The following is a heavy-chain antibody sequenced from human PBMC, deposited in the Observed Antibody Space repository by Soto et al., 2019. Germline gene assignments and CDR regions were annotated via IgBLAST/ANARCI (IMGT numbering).Heavy chain of an antibody. CDR2: IYTKERT. J-gene: IGHJ5*02. D-gene: IGHD3-16*01. V-gene: IGHV4-4*07. CDR1: GCSITNYY. Sequence: SETLSLTCPVSGCSITNYYWSWIRQPAGKGLEWIGRIYTKERTNYNLSFRNRVTMSVDTSKNQFSLKLDAVTAADTAVYYCARDDYKDGGNNWFDPWGQSTLVTVS. CDR3: ARDDYKDGGNNWFDP.